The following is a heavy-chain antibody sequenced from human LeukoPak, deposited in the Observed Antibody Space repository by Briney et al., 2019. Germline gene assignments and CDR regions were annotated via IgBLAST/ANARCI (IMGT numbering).Heavy chain of an antibody. Sequence: GGSLRLSCAASGFTFSSYAMHWVRQAPGKGLEWVAVISYDGSNKYYADSVKGRFTISRDNSKNTLYLQMNSLRAEGTAVYYCAASYEYWGQGTLVTVSS. CDR2: ISYDGSNK. V-gene: IGHV3-30-3*01. D-gene: IGHD3-3*01. CDR1: GFTFSSYA. CDR3: AASYEY. J-gene: IGHJ4*02.